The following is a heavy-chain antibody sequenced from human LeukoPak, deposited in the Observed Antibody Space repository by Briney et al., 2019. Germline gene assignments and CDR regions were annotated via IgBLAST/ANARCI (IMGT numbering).Heavy chain of an antibody. D-gene: IGHD5-24*01. CDR1: GFTFSSYW. Sequence: PSGGSLRLSCAASGFTFSSYWMSWVRQAPGEGLEWVSEISGSGGSTYYADSVKGRFTISRDNSKNTLYLQMSSLRAEDTAVYYCAKEQVEMATITSFDYWGQGTLVTVSS. J-gene: IGHJ4*02. CDR2: ISGSGGST. CDR3: AKEQVEMATITSFDY. V-gene: IGHV3-23*01.